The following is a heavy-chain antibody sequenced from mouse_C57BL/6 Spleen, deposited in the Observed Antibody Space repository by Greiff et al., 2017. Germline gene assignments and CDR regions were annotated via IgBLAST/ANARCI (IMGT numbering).Heavy chain of an antibody. CDR3: ARGEDY. V-gene: IGHV1-81*01. CDR2: IYPRSGNT. Sequence: VQLQPSGAELARPGASVKLSCKASGYTFTSYGISWVKQRTGQGLEWIGEIYPRSGNTYYNEKFKGKAPLTADKSSSTSYMELRSLTSADSAVYFCARGEDYWGKGTTLTVSS. CDR1: GYTFTSYG. J-gene: IGHJ2*01.